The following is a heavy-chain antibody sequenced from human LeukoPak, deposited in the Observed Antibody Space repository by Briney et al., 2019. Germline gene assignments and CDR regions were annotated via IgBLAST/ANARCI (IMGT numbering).Heavy chain of an antibody. CDR1: GFTFSSYG. J-gene: IGHJ4*02. CDR3: AKPGDPYCSSTSCYTEGIYSPMIH. Sequence: PGGSLRLSCAASGFTFSSYGMHWVRQAPGKGLEWVAFIRYDGSNKYYADSVKGRFTISRDNSKNTLYLQMNSLRAEDTAVYYCAKPGDPYCSSTSCYTEGIYSPMIHWGQGTLVTVSS. D-gene: IGHD2-2*02. CDR2: IRYDGSNK. V-gene: IGHV3-30*02.